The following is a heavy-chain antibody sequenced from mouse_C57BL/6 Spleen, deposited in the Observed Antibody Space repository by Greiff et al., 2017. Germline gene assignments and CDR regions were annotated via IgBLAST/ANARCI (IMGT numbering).Heavy chain of an antibody. J-gene: IGHJ3*01. CDR2: IYPGSGST. V-gene: IGHV1-55*01. CDR1: GYTFTSYW. CDR3: ARAGLRRPAWFAY. Sequence: VQLQQPGAELVKPGASVKMSCKASGYTFTSYWLTWVKQRPGQGLEWIGDIYPGSGSTNYNEKFKSKATLTVDTSSSTAYMQLSSLTSEDSAVYYCARAGLRRPAWFAYWGQGTLVTVSA. D-gene: IGHD2-4*01.